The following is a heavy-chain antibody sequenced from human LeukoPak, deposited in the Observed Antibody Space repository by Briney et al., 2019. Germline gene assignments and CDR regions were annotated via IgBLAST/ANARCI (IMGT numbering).Heavy chain of an antibody. J-gene: IGHJ4*02. CDR2: ICYTGT. V-gene: IGHV4-59*02. CDR3: ASRELGNDY. CDR1: GGSVTDYY. D-gene: IGHD7-27*01. Sequence: SETLSLTCTVSGGSVTDYYWSWIRQSPGKGLEWIGYICYTGTSYNPSLKSRVTISADTSKNQFSLKLISVTAADTAVYYCASRELGNDYWGQGTLVTVSS.